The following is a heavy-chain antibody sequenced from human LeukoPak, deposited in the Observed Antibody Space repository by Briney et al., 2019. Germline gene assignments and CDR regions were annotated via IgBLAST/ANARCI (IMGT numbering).Heavy chain of an antibody. J-gene: IGHJ6*03. CDR1: GGSISSYY. CDR2: IYTSGST. CDR3: ARDFKWFGESYHYYYRDV. D-gene: IGHD3-10*01. V-gene: IGHV4-4*07. Sequence: SETLSLTCTVSGGSISSYYWSWIRQPAGKGLEWIGRIYTSGSTNYNPSLKSRVTMSLDTSKNQFSLKLGSVTAADTAVYYCARDFKWFGESYHYYYRDVWGKGTTVTVSS.